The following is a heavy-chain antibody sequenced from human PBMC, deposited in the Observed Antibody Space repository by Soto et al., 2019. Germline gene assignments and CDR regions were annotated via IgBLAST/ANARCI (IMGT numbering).Heavy chain of an antibody. CDR1: XXXXXXXD. J-gene: IGHJ6*02. CDR3: ARGDPLNYGSYPYWHYYGMDV. CDR2: ITTTGDT. D-gene: IGHD2-8*02. Sequence: EVQLVESGGGXXXXGGXXXXXCAAXXXXXXXXDVHXXXQAPGKGLEWVSVITTTGDTYYAASVKGRFTISRENAENSLYLQMNSLRAEDAAVYYCARGDPLNYGSYPYWHYYGMDVWGRGTTVTVSS. V-gene: IGHV3-13*01.